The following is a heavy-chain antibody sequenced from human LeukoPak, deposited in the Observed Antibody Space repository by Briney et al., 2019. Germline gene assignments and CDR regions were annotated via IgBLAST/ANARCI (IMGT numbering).Heavy chain of an antibody. J-gene: IGHJ3*02. V-gene: IGHV3-49*04. CDR2: IRSKAYGGTT. CDR1: GFTFGDYA. Sequence: GRSLRLSCTASGFTFGDYAMSWVRQAPGKGLEWVGFIRSKAYGGTTEYAASVKGRFTISRDDSKSIAYLQMNSLKTEDTAVYYCTRRIQLWEGAAFDIWGQGTMVTVSS. CDR3: TRRIQLWEGAAFDI. D-gene: IGHD5-18*01.